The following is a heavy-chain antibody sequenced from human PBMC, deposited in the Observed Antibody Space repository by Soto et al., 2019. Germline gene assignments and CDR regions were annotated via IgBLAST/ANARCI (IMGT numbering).Heavy chain of an antibody. J-gene: IGHJ4*02. CDR3: ARGSTMVLNY. CDR2: IYYSGST. V-gene: IGHV4-59*01. D-gene: IGHD3-10*01. CDR1: GCSISSYY. Sequence: PSETLSLTCPFSGCSISSYYWSWIRQPPGKGLEWIGYIYYSGSTNYNPSLKSRVTISVDTSKNQFSLKLSSVTAADTAVYYCARGSTMVLNYWGQGTLVTVSS.